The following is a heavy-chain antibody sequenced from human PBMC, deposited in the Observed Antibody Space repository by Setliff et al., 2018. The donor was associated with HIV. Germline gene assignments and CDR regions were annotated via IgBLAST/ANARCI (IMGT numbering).Heavy chain of an antibody. CDR1: GGSISSGGYY. J-gene: IGHJ6*03. Sequence: LSLTCTVSGGSISSGGYYWSWIRQHPGKGLEWVAVVWYDGSTKYYADSVKGRFTIFRDNSKNTLYLQMNSLRAEDTAVYYCARDRVELFWDGELNYMDVWGKGTTVTVSS. D-gene: IGHD3-10*01. CDR3: ARDRVELFWDGELNYMDV. V-gene: IGHV3-33*08. CDR2: VWYDGSTK.